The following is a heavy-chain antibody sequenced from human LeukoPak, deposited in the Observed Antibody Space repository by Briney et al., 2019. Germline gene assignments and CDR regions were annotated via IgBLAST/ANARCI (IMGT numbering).Heavy chain of an antibody. CDR2: IIPIFGTA. J-gene: IGHJ4*02. CDR3: ARDRPSGYYQYYFDY. Sequence: SVKVSCKASRGTFSSYAISWVRQAPGQGLEWMGGIIPIFGTANYAQKFQGRVTITTDESTSTAYMELSSLRSEDTAVYYCARDRPSGYYQYYFDYWGQGTLVTVSA. V-gene: IGHV1-69*05. D-gene: IGHD3-22*01. CDR1: RGTFSSYA.